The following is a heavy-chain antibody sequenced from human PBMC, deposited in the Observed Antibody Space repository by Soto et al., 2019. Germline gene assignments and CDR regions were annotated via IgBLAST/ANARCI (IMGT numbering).Heavy chain of an antibody. Sequence: ASVKVSCKASGYTFTSCGISWVRRARGQGLEWMGWISAYNGNTNYAQKLQGRVTMTTDTSTSTAYMELRSLRSDDTAVYYCARGGFTYYDILTGYLTFDYWGQGTLVTVSS. CDR1: GYTFTSCG. CDR3: ARGGFTYYDILTGYLTFDY. CDR2: ISAYNGNT. V-gene: IGHV1-18*04. J-gene: IGHJ4*02. D-gene: IGHD3-9*01.